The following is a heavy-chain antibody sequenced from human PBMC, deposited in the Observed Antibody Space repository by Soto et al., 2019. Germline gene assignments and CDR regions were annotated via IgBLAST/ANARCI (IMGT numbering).Heavy chain of an antibody. V-gene: IGHV1-18*01. J-gene: IGHJ6*02. CDR1: GYTFSSYD. D-gene: IGHD2-15*01. CDR2: ISPYNGNT. Sequence: QGQLVQSGAEVKKPGASVKVSCKTAGYTFSSYDIGRVRQAPGQGLEWMGWISPYNGNTNYAQKFQGRVTMTTDISRKTAYMELTRLRSDDTAVYYCAREDRYYGMDVWGPGNTVTGSS. CDR3: AREDRYYGMDV.